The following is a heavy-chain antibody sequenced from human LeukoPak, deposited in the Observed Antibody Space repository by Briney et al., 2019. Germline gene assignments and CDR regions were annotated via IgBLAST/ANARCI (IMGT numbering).Heavy chain of an antibody. J-gene: IGHJ4*02. CDR3: ATSSSWYGFDY. CDR2: INSDGSST. Sequence: GGSLRLSCAASGFTFSSYWMHWVRQAPGKGLVWVSRINSDGSSTSYADSVKGRFAISRDNAKNTLYLQMNSLRAEDTAVYYCATSSSWYGFDYWGQGTLVTVSS. V-gene: IGHV3-74*01. D-gene: IGHD6-13*01. CDR1: GFTFSSYW.